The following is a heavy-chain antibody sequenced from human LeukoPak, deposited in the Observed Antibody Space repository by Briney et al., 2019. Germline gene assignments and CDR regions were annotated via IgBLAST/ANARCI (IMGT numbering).Heavy chain of an antibody. Sequence: PGGSLRLSCEASGFTFKTYGMHWVRQAPGKGLEWVAVMRDDGSDIYYADSVKGRFTISRDNSKNTLYLQMNSLRAEDTAVYYCARDQSPKWGSGERYFDYWGQGTLVTVSP. D-gene: IGHD7-27*01. CDR1: GFTFKTYG. V-gene: IGHV3-33*01. J-gene: IGHJ4*02. CDR3: ARDQSPKWGSGERYFDY. CDR2: MRDDGSDI.